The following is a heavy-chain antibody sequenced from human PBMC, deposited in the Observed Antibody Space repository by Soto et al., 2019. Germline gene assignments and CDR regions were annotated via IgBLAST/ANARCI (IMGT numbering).Heavy chain of an antibody. CDR2: ISYSGST. J-gene: IGHJ6*03. CDR1: GGSISSYY. Sequence: SETLSLTCTVSGGSISSYYWSWIRQPPVKGLEWIGYISYSGSTNYNPSLKRRVTISVDTSKNQFSLKLSSVTAADTAVYYCARDTVTRSSSSSYMDVWGKGTTVTVSS. CDR3: ARDTVTRSSSSSYMDV. V-gene: IGHV4-59*01. D-gene: IGHD6-6*01.